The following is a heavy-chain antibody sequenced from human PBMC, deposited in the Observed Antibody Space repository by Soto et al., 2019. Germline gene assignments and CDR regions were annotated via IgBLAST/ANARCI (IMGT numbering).Heavy chain of an antibody. J-gene: IGHJ4*02. CDR3: FRGGVTSRTFDY. Sequence: GEPLKISCNASGYIIKNYWIDWVRQMPGQGLEWMGIIFPDDSDTRYSPSFQGHVTISVDKSISTAYVQWSSLKASDSAIYYCFRGGVTSRTFDYWGQGTLVTVS. CDR2: IFPDDSDT. D-gene: IGHD3-16*01. V-gene: IGHV5-51*01. CDR1: GYIIKNYW.